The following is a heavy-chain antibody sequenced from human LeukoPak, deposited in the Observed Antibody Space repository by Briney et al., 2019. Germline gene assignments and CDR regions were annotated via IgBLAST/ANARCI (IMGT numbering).Heavy chain of an antibody. V-gene: IGHV3-20*04. CDR1: GFTFDDYG. Sequence: HGGSLRLSCAASGFTFDDYGMSWVRQAPGKGLEWVSGINWNGGSTGYADSVKGRFTISRDNAKNSLYLQMNSLRAEDTAVYYCARVRWSSGWYGEYYFDYWGQGTLVTVSS. J-gene: IGHJ4*02. CDR2: INWNGGST. CDR3: ARVRWSSGWYGEYYFDY. D-gene: IGHD6-19*01.